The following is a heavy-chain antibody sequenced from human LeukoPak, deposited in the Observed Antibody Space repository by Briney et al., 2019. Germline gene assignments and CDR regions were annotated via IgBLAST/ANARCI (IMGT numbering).Heavy chain of an antibody. D-gene: IGHD4-23*01. Sequence: GGSLRLSCAASGFTFSTYGRHWVRQAPGKGLEWMTFIQAGGDEKYYAESVKGRFTVSRDNSKNTLYLQMNSLRAEDTAVYYCARDTPGYGGDGFDYWGQGALVTVSS. CDR2: IQAGGDEK. V-gene: IGHV3-30*02. CDR1: GFTFSTYG. J-gene: IGHJ4*02. CDR3: ARDTPGYGGDGFDY.